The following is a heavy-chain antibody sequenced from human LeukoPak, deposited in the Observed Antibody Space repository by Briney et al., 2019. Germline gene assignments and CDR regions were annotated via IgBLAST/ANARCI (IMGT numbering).Heavy chain of an antibody. CDR2: IRYDGSNK. CDR3: AKVRIGGYSYPTADLDY. Sequence: GGSLRLSCAASGFTFSSYGMHWVRQAPGKGLEWVAFIRYDGSNKYYADSVKGRFTISRDNPKNTLYLQMNSLRAEDTAVYYCAKVRIGGYSYPTADLDYWGQGTLVTVSS. V-gene: IGHV3-30*02. D-gene: IGHD5-18*01. J-gene: IGHJ4*02. CDR1: GFTFSSYG.